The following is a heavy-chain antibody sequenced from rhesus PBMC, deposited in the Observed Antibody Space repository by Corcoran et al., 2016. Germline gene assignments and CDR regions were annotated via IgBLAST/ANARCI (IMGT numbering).Heavy chain of an antibody. D-gene: IGHD3-3*01. J-gene: IGHJ4*01. V-gene: IGHV4S10*01. CDR3: ASLYYNIWTGYATFDY. CDR1: GGSISDSYR. Sequence: QVQLQESGPGVVKPSETLSLTCAVSGGSISDSYRWSWIRQPPGKGLEWIGYIYGSSTSTNYNPALKSRVTISKDTSKNQFSLKLSSVTAAYPAVYYCASLYYNIWTGYATFDYWGQGVLVTVSS. CDR2: IYGSSTST.